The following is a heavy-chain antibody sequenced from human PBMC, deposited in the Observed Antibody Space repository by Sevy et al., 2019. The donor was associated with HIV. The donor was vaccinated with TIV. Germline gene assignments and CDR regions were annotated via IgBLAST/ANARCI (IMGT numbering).Heavy chain of an antibody. CDR1: GFTFSSYA. Sequence: GGSLRLSCAASGFTFSSYAMSWVRQAPGKGLEWVSGISGSGGSTNYADSVKGRFTISRGNTKNTLNLQMNSLRAEDTAVFYCGKEPTNTIFGVAHEAFDVWGQGTMVTVSS. CDR3: GKEPTNTIFGVAHEAFDV. J-gene: IGHJ3*01. V-gene: IGHV3-23*01. D-gene: IGHD3-3*01. CDR2: ISGSGGST.